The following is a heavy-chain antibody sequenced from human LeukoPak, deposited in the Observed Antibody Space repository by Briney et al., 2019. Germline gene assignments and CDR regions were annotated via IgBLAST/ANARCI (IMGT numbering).Heavy chain of an antibody. CDR2: ISSSGNTI. Sequence: GGSLRLSRAASGFTFSDSYISWIRHAPGKGLEWVSSISSSGNTIYHADSVKGRFTISRDNAKNSLCLQMNSLRAEDTAVYYCARGLRWNEYWGQGTLVTVSS. V-gene: IGHV3-11*01. D-gene: IGHD4-23*01. CDR1: GFTFSDSY. CDR3: ARGLRWNEY. J-gene: IGHJ4*02.